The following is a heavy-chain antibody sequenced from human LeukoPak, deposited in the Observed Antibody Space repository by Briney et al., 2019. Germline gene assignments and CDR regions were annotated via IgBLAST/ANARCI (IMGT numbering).Heavy chain of an antibody. D-gene: IGHD3-9*01. CDR2: INPNSGGT. CDR1: GYTFTGYY. Sequence: ASVKVSCKASGYTFTGYYMHWVRQAPGQGLEWMGWINPNSGGTNYAQKFQGRVTMTRDTTISTAYMELSRLRSDDTAVYYCARARGSYYDILTGYYNDYYMDVWGKGTTVTASS. J-gene: IGHJ6*03. V-gene: IGHV1-2*02. CDR3: ARARGSYYDILTGYYNDYYMDV.